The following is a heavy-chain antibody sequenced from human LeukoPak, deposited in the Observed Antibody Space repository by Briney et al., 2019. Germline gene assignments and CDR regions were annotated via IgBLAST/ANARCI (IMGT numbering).Heavy chain of an antibody. CDR2: IIPIFGTA. CDR3: ARGAWCSGGSCYSELNYYYYMDV. CDR1: GGTFSSYA. Sequence: ASVKVSCKASGGTFSSYAISWVRQAPGQGLEWMGGIIPIFGTANYAQKFQGRVTITTDESTSTAYMELSSLRSEDTAVYYCARGAWCSGGSCYSELNYYYYMDVWGKGTTVTVS. V-gene: IGHV1-69*05. D-gene: IGHD2-15*01. J-gene: IGHJ6*03.